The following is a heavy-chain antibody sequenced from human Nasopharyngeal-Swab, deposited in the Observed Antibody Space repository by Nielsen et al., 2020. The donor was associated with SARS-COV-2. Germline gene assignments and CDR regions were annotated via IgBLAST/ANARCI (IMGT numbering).Heavy chain of an antibody. D-gene: IGHD6-19*01. Sequence: SETLSLTCTVSGASINSRDYYWSWIRQPPGKGLEWIGYIYYSGSTYYDPSLKSRVTISVDTSKNQFSLKLSSVTAADTAVYYCARATTPIAVAGPRGWYFDLWGRGTLVTVSS. CDR2: IYYSGST. CDR1: GASINSRDYY. CDR3: ARATTPIAVAGPRGWYFDL. J-gene: IGHJ2*01. V-gene: IGHV4-30-4*01.